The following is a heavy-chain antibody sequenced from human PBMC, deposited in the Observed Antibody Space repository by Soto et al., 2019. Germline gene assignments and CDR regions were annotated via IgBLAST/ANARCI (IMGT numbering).Heavy chain of an antibody. CDR1: GGSISSYY. V-gene: IGHV4-59*01. J-gene: IGHJ4*02. Sequence: SETLSLTCTVSGGSISSYYWSWIRQPPGKGLEWIGYIYYSGSTNYNPSLKSRVTISVDTSKNQFSLKLSSVTAADTAVYYCARGSYDFWSDYWGQGTLVTVSS. CDR2: IYYSGST. CDR3: ARGSYDFWSDY. D-gene: IGHD3-3*01.